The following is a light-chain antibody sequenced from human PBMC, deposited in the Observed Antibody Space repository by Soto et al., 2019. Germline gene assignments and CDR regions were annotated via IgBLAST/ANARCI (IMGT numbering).Light chain of an antibody. CDR3: CSYAGSSTV. CDR2: EGS. CDR1: SSDVGSYNL. Sequence: QSALTQPASVSGSPGQSITISCTGTSSDVGSYNLVSWYQQHPGKAPKLMIYEGSKRPSGVSNRFSGSKSGNTASLTISGLLAEDEADYYCCSYAGSSTVLGGGTKLTVL. J-gene: IGLJ2*01. V-gene: IGLV2-23*01.